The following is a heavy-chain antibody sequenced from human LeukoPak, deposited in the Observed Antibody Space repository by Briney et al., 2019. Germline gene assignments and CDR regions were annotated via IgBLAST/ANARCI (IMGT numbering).Heavy chain of an antibody. V-gene: IGHV3-74*01. CDR2: VNGDGSDT. Sequence: GGSLRLSCAASGFTFSNYWMHWVRQAPGKGPVWVSYVNGDGSDTLYADSVKGRFTISRDNAKNTVYLQMNSLRGEDTAVYYCARERLAYCGGDCPWGQGTLVTVSS. J-gene: IGHJ5*02. CDR3: ARERLAYCGGDCP. D-gene: IGHD2-21*02. CDR1: GFTFSNYW.